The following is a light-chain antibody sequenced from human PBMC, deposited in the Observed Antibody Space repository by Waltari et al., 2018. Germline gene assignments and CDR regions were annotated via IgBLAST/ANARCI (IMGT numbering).Light chain of an antibody. V-gene: IGLV2-14*01. CDR3: SSYTSSATYV. Sequence: QSALTQPASVSGSPGQSITISCTGTTSDVGGYNVVSWYQQHPGIAPKLMIYDVNKRPSGVSNRFSGSESGNTASLTISGLQAEDEADYYCSSYTSSATYVFGAETKVTVL. CDR2: DVN. CDR1: TSDVGGYNV. J-gene: IGLJ1*01.